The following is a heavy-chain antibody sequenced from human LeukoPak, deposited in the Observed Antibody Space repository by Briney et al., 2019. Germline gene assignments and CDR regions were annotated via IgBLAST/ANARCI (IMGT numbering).Heavy chain of an antibody. CDR1: GFTFSSYW. D-gene: IGHD3-9*01. Sequence: GGSLRLSCAASGFTFSSYWMHWVRQAPGKGLVWVSRINSDGSSTSYADSVKGRFTISRDNAKNTLYLQMNSLRAEDTAVYYCAREYYDILTGFWVPGDYWGQGTLVTVSS. V-gene: IGHV3-74*01. CDR2: INSDGSST. CDR3: AREYYDILTGFWVPGDY. J-gene: IGHJ4*02.